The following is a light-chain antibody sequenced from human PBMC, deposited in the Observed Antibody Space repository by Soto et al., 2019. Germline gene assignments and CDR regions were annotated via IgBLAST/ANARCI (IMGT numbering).Light chain of an antibody. CDR2: AAS. J-gene: IGKJ4*02. Sequence: DIQLTQSPSFLSASIGDRVTITCRASQVIGIYLAWYQQKPGKAPNLLISAASTLQSGVPSRFSGSGSGTEFTLTISSLQPEDFATYYCQQLVSYPQFGGGPRWRSN. CDR1: QVIGIY. CDR3: QQLVSYPQ. V-gene: IGKV1-9*01.